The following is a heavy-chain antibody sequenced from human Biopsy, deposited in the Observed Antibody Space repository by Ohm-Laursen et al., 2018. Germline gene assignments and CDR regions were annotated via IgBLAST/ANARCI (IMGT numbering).Heavy chain of an antibody. J-gene: IGHJ4*02. V-gene: IGHV4-59*08. CDR2: VYYSGST. Sequence: GTLSLTCIVSGGSISSYYWTWIRQPPGKGLEWIGDVYYSGSTNRNPSLKSLVTILVDTSKNQFSLKLNSVTAADTAVYYCGRQDGYLGYEYWGQGALVTVSS. CDR3: GRQDGYLGYEY. CDR1: GGSISSYY. D-gene: IGHD5-24*01.